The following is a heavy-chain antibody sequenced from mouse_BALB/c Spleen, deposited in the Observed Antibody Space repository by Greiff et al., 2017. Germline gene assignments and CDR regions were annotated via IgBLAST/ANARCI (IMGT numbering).Heavy chain of an antibody. CDR2: ILPGSGST. D-gene: IGHD2-4*01. J-gene: IGHJ4*01. Sequence: VQLVESGAELMKPGASVKISCKATGYTFSSYWIEWVKQRPGHGLEWIGEILPGSGSTNYNEKFKGKATFTADTSSNTAYMQLSSLTSVDSAVYYCARYYDDYAMDYWGQGTSVTVSS. CDR3: ARYYDDYAMDY. V-gene: IGHV1-9*01. CDR1: GYTFSSYW.